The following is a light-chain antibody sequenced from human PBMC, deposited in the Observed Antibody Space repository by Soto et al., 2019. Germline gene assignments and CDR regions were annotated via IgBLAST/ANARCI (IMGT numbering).Light chain of an antibody. Sequence: EIVLTQSPGTLSLSPGDRATLSCRASQGVSSSYLAWYQQRPGQAPRLLIYSGSSRATGIPERFSGSGSETDFTLTINRLEPEDFAVYYCHQYGSSPWTFGQGTKVEVK. CDR3: HQYGSSPWT. V-gene: IGKV3-20*01. CDR1: QGVSSSY. CDR2: SGS. J-gene: IGKJ1*01.